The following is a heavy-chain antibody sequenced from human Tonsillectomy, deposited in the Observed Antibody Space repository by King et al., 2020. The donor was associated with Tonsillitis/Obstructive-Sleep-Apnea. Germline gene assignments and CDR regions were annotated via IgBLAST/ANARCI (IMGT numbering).Heavy chain of an antibody. D-gene: IGHD3-22*01. CDR1: GYTFINYD. CDR2: SRPYDGDT. J-gene: IGHJ1*01. V-gene: IGHV1-18*01. CDR3: ARDCYDSSGYYHGYFQH. Sequence: VQLVQSGAEVKKPGASVKVSCKASGYTFINYDITWVRQAPGQGLEWIGWSRPYDGDTNYAQKLQGRVTMTSDTSTTTAYMEMRSLRSDDTAVYYCARDCYDSSGYYHGYFQHWGQGTLVTVSS.